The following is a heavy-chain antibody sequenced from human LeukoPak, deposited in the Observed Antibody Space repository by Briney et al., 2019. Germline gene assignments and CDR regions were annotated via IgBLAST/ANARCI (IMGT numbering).Heavy chain of an antibody. D-gene: IGHD3-9*01. Sequence: GRSLRLSCVGSGFTFTDYAMSWVRQAPGKGLEWVSAFSGTGGYIYYADSVKGRFTVYRDNSKSTLYLQMNSLMADDTAVYYCARDFDWGRFDPWGQGTLVTVSS. CDR1: GFTFTDYA. CDR3: ARDFDWGRFDP. J-gene: IGHJ5*02. V-gene: IGHV3-23*01. CDR2: FSGTGGYI.